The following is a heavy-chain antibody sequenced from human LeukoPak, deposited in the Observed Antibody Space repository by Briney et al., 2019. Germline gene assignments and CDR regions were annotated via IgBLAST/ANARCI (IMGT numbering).Heavy chain of an antibody. Sequence: GGSLRLSCEASGFTFSSYSMSWVRQAPGQGLEWVGRTKSKTDGGTTDYAAPVKGRFTISRDDSKNRLYLQMNSLKTEDTAVYYCTAGIGNFDYWGQGTLVTVSS. V-gene: IGHV3-15*01. J-gene: IGHJ4*02. CDR1: GFTFSSYS. CDR2: TKSKTDGGTT. CDR3: TAGIGNFDY. D-gene: IGHD3-10*01.